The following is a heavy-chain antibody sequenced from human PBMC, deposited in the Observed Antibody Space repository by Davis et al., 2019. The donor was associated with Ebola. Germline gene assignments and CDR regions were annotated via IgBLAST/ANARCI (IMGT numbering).Heavy chain of an antibody. J-gene: IGHJ3*02. CDR2: ISAYNGNT. CDR1: GYTFKNFA. V-gene: IGHV1-18*01. CDR3: ARTSIVGTTTTASDI. D-gene: IGHD1-26*01. Sequence: ASVKVSCKASGYTFKNFAISWVRQAPGQGLEWMGWISAYNGNTAYAQILQGRVTMTTDTSTGTAYMELRSLRSDDTAVYFCARTSIVGTTTTASDIWGQGTMVTVSS.